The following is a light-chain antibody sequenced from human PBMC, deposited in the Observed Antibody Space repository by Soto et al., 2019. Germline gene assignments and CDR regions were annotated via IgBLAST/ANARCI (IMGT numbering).Light chain of an antibody. CDR3: QQYGSSPT. V-gene: IGKV3-20*01. J-gene: IGKJ1*01. CDR1: QSVSSSY. CDR2: GVS. Sequence: EIVLTPSPGTLSLSPVERATLSCRTSQSVSSSYLAWYQQKPGQAPRLLIYGVSSRATGIPGRFSGSGSGTDFTLTISRLEPEDFAVYYCQQYGSSPTFGQGTKVDIK.